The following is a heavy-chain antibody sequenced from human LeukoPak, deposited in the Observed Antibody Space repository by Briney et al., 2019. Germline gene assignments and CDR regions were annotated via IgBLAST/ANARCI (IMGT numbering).Heavy chain of an antibody. J-gene: IGHJ4*02. CDR1: DGTFTFYY. CDR3: ARGRGHSYGL. CDR2: SGQSGGA. V-gene: IGHV4-34*01. D-gene: IGHD5-18*01. Sequence: SETLSLTCDVVDGTFTFYYWRWIRQPPGKGLEWIGESGQSGGANYTPSLRNRVIISVEASSNQISLKMTSVTAADTAVYYCARGRGHSYGLWGQGKLVIVSS.